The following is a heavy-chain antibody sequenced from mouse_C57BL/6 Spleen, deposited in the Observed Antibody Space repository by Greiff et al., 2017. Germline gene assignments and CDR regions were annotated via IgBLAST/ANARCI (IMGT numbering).Heavy chain of an antibody. D-gene: IGHD1-1*02. Sequence: EVKLMESGEGLVKPGGSLKLSCAASGFTFSSYAMSWVRQTPEKRLEWVAYISSGGDYIYYADTVKGRFTISRDNARNTLYLQMSSLKSEDTAIYYCTRDLGYGGDYWGQGTTLTVSS. CDR3: TRDLGYGGDY. CDR1: GFTFSSYA. CDR2: ISSGGDYI. V-gene: IGHV5-9-1*02. J-gene: IGHJ2*01.